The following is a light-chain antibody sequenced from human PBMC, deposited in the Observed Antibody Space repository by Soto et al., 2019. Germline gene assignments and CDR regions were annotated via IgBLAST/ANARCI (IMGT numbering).Light chain of an antibody. CDR3: QQYRNWPRT. Sequence: EIVMTQSPATLSVSPGERATLSCRASQSVSSNLAWYQQKPGQAPRLLIYGASTRATGIPARFSGSGSGTDFTLTISSLEPEDFAVYYCQQYRNWPRTFGQGTKVDIK. J-gene: IGKJ1*01. V-gene: IGKV3D-15*01. CDR1: QSVSSN. CDR2: GAS.